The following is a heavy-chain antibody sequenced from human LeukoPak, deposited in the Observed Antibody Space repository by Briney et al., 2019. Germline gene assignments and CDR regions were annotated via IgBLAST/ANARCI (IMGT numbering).Heavy chain of an antibody. J-gene: IGHJ4*02. D-gene: IGHD1-26*01. CDR3: ARLRQWELHN. V-gene: IGHV4-39*01. CDR2: IYYSGST. Sequence: PSETLSLTCTVSGGSISSSSYYWGWIRQPPGKGLEWNGSIYYSGSTYYNPSLKRRATISVDTSKNQFSLKLSSVTAADTAVYYCARLRQWELHNWGQGTLVTVSS. CDR1: GGSISSSSYY.